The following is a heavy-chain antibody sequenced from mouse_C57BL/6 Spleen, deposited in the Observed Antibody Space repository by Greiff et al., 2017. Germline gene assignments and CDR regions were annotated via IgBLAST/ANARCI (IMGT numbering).Heavy chain of an antibody. CDR2: IDPSDSYT. Sequence: QVQLQQPGAELVMPGASVKLSCKASGYTFTSYWMHWVKQRPGQGLEWIGEIDPSDSYTNYNQKFKGKSTLTVDKSSSTAYMQLSSLTSEDSAVYYCARKEYSSNSDAMDYWGQGTSVTVSS. V-gene: IGHV1-69*01. CDR3: ARKEYSSNSDAMDY. CDR1: GYTFTSYW. D-gene: IGHD2-5*01. J-gene: IGHJ4*01.